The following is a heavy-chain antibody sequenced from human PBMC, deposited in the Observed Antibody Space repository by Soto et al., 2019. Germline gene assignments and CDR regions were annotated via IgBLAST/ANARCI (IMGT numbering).Heavy chain of an antibody. Sequence: SETLSLTCRVSGFAISRGYYWSWVRQPPGKGLEWIGSIYPSVSSYHNPSLATRLRLSIDTSKNQFTLNLTSVTAADTALYFCAREKVGTTFFDNWGQGIKVTVSS. J-gene: IGHJ4*02. CDR1: GFAISRGYY. V-gene: IGHV4-38-2*02. CDR3: AREKVGTTFFDN. D-gene: IGHD1-1*01. CDR2: IYPSVSS.